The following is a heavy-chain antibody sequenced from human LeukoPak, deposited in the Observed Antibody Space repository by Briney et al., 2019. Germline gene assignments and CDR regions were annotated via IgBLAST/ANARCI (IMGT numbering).Heavy chain of an antibody. CDR3: ASTTNYGDYRY. V-gene: IGHV3-53*01. D-gene: IGHD4-17*01. J-gene: IGHJ4*02. CDR2: IYSGGST. CDR1: GFAFNTYS. Sequence: GGSLRLSCAASGFAFNTYSMNWVRQAPGKGLEWVSVIYSGGSTYYADSVKGRFTISRDNSKNTLYLQMNSLRAEDTAVYYCASTTNYGDYRYWGQGTLVTVSS.